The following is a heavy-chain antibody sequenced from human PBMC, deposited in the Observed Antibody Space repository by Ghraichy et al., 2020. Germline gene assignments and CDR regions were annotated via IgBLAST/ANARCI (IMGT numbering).Heavy chain of an antibody. Sequence: GSLRLSCAVYGGSFSGYYWSWIRQPPGKGLEWIGEINHSGSTNYNPSLKSRVTISVDTSKNQFSLKLSSVTAADTAVYYCARGPYDYIWGSYHQYYFDYWGQGTLVTVSS. CDR3: ARGPYDYIWGSYHQYYFDY. CDR2: INHSGST. D-gene: IGHD3-16*02. J-gene: IGHJ4*02. CDR1: GGSFSGYY. V-gene: IGHV4-34*01.